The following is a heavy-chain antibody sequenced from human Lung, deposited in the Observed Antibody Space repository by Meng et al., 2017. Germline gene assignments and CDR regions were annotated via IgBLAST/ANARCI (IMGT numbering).Heavy chain of an antibody. CDR1: GFTFSRNA. CDR2: ISNDGSNQ. Sequence: LGGAGGVEVQPAGSLVPCCAASGFTFSRNAMHWVSHAPGKGLEWVAAISNDGSNQHYADSVKGRFTISRDNSENTLYLQMNSLRAEDTAVYYCARNNYGDYYFDYWGQGTLVTVSS. J-gene: IGHJ4*02. V-gene: IGHV3-30*01. CDR3: ARNNYGDYYFDY. D-gene: IGHD4-17*01.